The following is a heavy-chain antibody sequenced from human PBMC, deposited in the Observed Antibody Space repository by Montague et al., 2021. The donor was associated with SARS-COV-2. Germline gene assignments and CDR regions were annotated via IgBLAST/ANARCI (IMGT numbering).Heavy chain of an antibody. J-gene: IGHJ6*02. D-gene: IGHD6-13*01. Sequence: SETLSLTCTVSAGSISSSSYYWGWIRQPPGTGLEWIGSIYYSGSTYYNPSLKSRVTISVDTSKNQFSLKLSSVTAADTAVYYCARVGRQQLVRLSGMDVWGQGTTVTVSS. CDR3: ARVGRQQLVRLSGMDV. CDR2: IYYSGST. CDR1: AGSISSSSYY. V-gene: IGHV4-39*07.